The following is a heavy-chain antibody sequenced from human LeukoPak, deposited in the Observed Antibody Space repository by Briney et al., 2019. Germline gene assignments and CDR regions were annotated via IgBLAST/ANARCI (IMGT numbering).Heavy chain of an antibody. CDR2: ISYDGSNK. CDR3: ARDLGDSSSWYVSYYYYYGMDV. V-gene: IGHV3-30-3*01. D-gene: IGHD6-13*01. J-gene: IGHJ6*02. CDR1: GFTFSSYA. Sequence: GGSLRLSCAASGFTFSSYAMDWVRQAPGKGLEWVAVISYDGSNKYYADSVKGRFTISRDNSKNTLYLQMNSLRAEDTAVYYCARDLGDSSSWYVSYYYYYGMDVWGQGTTVTVSS.